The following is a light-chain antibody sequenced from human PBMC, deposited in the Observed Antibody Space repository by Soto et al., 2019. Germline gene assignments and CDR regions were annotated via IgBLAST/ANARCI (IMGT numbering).Light chain of an antibody. CDR2: AAS. CDR1: QGISNY. V-gene: IGKV1-27*01. J-gene: IGKJ5*01. Sequence: DIQMTQSPSSLSASVGDRVTITCQASQGISNYLAWYQQKPGKVPKLLIYAASTLQSGVPSRFSGSGSGTDFTLTISSLQPEDVATYYCQKYNSAAITFGQGTRLEIK. CDR3: QKYNSAAIT.